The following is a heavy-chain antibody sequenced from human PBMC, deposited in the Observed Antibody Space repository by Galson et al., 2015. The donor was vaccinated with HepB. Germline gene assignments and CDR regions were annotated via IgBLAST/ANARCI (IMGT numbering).Heavy chain of an antibody. CDR3: ARGPRGGWYALGAGPTDY. D-gene: IGHD6-19*01. J-gene: IGHJ4*02. CDR1: GFTFSSYG. CDR2: IWYGGSNK. V-gene: IGHV3-33*08. Sequence: SLRLSCAASGFTFSSYGMHWVRQAPGKGLEWVAVIWYGGSNKYYADSVKGRFTISRDHSKNTLYLQMNSLRAEDTAVYYCARGPRGGWYALGAGPTDYWGQGTLVTVSS.